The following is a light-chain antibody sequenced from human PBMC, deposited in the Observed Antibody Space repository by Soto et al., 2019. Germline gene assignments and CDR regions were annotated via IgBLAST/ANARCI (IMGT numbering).Light chain of an antibody. CDR1: ESVSSTS. J-gene: IGKJ2*01. V-gene: IGKV3-11*01. CDR2: DVS. CDR3: HQRSRWPRT. Sequence: EIVMTQSPVTLSVSPGERATLSCRASESVSSTSLTWLQHRPGQAPRLLIYDVSTRAPGIPARFSGSGSGTDFTLTISNLEPEDFAVYYCHQRSRWPRTFGQGTKLDMK.